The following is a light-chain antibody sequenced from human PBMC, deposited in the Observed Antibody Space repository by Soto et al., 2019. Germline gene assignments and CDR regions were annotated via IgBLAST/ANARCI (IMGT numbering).Light chain of an antibody. CDR2: DAS. CDR3: QQYNSYSPWT. CDR1: QSLRSY. V-gene: IGKV3D-15*01. J-gene: IGKJ1*01. Sequence: EIVMTQSRATLSVSPGDRASLSCRASQSLRSYLAWYQQKPGQAPRLLIYDASNRATGIPARFSGSGSGTEFTLTISSLQPDDFATYYCQQYNSYSPWTFGQGTKVDIK.